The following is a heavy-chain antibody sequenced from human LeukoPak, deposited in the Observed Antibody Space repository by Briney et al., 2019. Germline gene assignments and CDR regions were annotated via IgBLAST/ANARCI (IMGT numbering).Heavy chain of an antibody. CDR3: ARTLADAFDV. D-gene: IGHD3-16*01. J-gene: IGHJ3*01. CDR1: GFTFRSNW. V-gene: IGHV3-74*01. Sequence: PGGSLRLSCAASGFTFRSNWMHWVRQAPGKGLVWVSHINTDGSSTRYADSVRGRFTISRDNAKNTLYLQMNSLRAEDTAVYYCARTLADAFDVWGQGPMVTVSS. CDR2: INTDGSST.